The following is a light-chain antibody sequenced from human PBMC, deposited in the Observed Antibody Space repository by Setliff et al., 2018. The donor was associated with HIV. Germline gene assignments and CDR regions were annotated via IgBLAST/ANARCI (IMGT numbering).Light chain of an antibody. V-gene: IGLV2-14*03. CDR1: SSDVSTYNF. CDR3: SSYTSSSTPYV. Sequence: VLAQPASVSGSPGQSITISCTGTSSDVSTYNFVSWYQQHPGKAPKLMIYDVSNRPTGVSNRFSGSKSGNTASLTISGPQAEDEADYYCSSYTSSSTPYVFGTGTKVTVL. J-gene: IGLJ1*01. CDR2: DVS.